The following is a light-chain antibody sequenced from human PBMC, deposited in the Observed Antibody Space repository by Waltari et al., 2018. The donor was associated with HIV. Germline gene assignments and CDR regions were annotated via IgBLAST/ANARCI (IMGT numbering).Light chain of an antibody. V-gene: IGLV2-23*02. Sequence: QSPLTQPASVSGSPGQSITISCVGSSADIGRYNYISCYHFRPGEDPKLILNEVNKRPPGVSNRFSASESGNTASLTISGLQTEDEGDYFCCSYAGSGSFNWIFGGGTRVTVL. CDR2: EVN. CDR3: CSYAGSGSFNWI. J-gene: IGLJ3*02. CDR1: SADIGRYNY.